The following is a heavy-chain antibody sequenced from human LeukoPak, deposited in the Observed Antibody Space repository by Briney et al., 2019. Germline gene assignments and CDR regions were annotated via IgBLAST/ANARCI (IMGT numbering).Heavy chain of an antibody. CDR1: GGTFSSYA. D-gene: IGHD3-22*01. Sequence: SVKVSCKASGGTFSSYAISWVRQAPGQGLEWMGGIIPIFGTANYAQKFQGRVTITTDESTSTAYMELSSLRSEDTAVYYCARGPCEGSGYYSDYYYYMDVWGKGTTVTVSS. CDR2: IIPIFGTA. CDR3: ARGPCEGSGYYSDYYYYMDV. J-gene: IGHJ6*03. V-gene: IGHV1-69*05.